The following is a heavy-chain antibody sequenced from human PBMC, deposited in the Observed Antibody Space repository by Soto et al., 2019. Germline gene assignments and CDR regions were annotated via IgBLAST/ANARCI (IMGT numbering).Heavy chain of an antibody. V-gene: IGHV4-30-4*01. J-gene: IGHJ4*02. Sequence: TLSLTCTVSGGSMSSGDYYWSWISQSPLTGLEWIGYIYYSGSTYYNPPLKCRVTISVDTSKNQFSLKLSSVTAAATAVYYCASKRAYSYGMGYYFDYWGPGPLVTVS. CDR3: ASKRAYSYGMGYYFDY. CDR2: IYYSGST. D-gene: IGHD5-18*01. CDR1: GGSMSSGDYY.